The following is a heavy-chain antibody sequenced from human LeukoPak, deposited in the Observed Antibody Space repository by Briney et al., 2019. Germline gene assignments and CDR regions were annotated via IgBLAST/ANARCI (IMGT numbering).Heavy chain of an antibody. V-gene: IGHV5-51*01. CDR1: GYSFTSYW. Sequence: GESLKISCKGSGYSFTSYWIGWVRQMPGKGLEWIGIIYPGDSDTRYSPSFQGQVTISADKSISTAYLQWSSLKASDTAMYYCARRAAAGTLAVGWFDPWGQGTLVTVSS. CDR3: ARRAAAGTLAVGWFDP. J-gene: IGHJ5*02. CDR2: IYPGDSDT. D-gene: IGHD6-13*01.